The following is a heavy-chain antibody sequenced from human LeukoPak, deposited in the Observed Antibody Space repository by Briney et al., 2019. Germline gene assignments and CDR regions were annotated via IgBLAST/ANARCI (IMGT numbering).Heavy chain of an antibody. J-gene: IGHJ4*02. CDR3: ERQNEYSSSSADY. CDR2: IYSSGST. V-gene: IGHV4-4*09. CDR1: GGSITTYY. Sequence: ASETLSLTCTVSGGSITTYYWSWIRQPPGKGLEWIGYIYSSGSTNYNPSLKSRVTISVDTSKSQFSLKLSSVTAADTAVYHCERQNEYSSSSADYWGQGTLVTVSS. D-gene: IGHD6-6*01.